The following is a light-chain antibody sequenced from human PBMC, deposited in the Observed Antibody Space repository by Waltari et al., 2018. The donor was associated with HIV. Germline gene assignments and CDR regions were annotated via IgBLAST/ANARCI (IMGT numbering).Light chain of an antibody. J-gene: IGKJ2*01. V-gene: IGKV3-20*01. Sequence: ENVLTQYPGTLSLSPGERATLSCRASRSVSSNYLTWYQQRPGQAPRLLIYAASTRATAIPDRFSGSGSGTDFTLTISRLEPEDFAVYYCQQYGTSPYTFGQGTKVEI. CDR3: QQYGTSPYT. CDR1: RSVSSNY. CDR2: AAS.